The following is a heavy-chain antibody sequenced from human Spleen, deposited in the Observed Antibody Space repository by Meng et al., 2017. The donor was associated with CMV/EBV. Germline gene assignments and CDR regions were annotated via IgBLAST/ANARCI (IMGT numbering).Heavy chain of an antibody. CDR3: ARIERRRILKYCGSDCSTTDY. V-gene: IGHV4-4*02. CDR1: GGSISSSNL. CDR2: IYHSGST. Sequence: VQLQESGPGLVKPSGTLSLPCAVSGGSISSSNLWTWVRQVPGKGLEWIGEIYHSGSTNYNPSLKSRVTISVDKFKNQFSLKLGSVTAADTAVYYCARIERRRILKYCGSDCSTTDYWGQGTLVTVSS. D-gene: IGHD2-21*02. J-gene: IGHJ4*02.